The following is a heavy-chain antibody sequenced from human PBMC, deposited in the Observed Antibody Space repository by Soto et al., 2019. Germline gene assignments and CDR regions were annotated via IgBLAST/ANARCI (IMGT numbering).Heavy chain of an antibody. J-gene: IGHJ4*02. CDR3: ARIEMASIK. D-gene: IGHD5-12*01. V-gene: IGHV4-31*03. Sequence: SETLSLTCSVSGASIRSGGYYWSWLRQSPGKGLEWIGHIYYTGSPFYSPSLKSRLTISLDTPKNQFSLDLNSVTTADTAMYYCARIEMASIKWGRGTLVTVSS. CDR1: GASIRSGGYY. CDR2: IYYTGSP.